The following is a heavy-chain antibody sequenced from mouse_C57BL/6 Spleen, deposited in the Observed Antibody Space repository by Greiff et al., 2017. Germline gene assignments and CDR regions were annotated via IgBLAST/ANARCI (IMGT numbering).Heavy chain of an antibody. CDR1: GYSITSGYY. CDR2: ISYDGSN. CDR3: ARANKLGRYFDV. Sequence: EVKLMESGPGLVKPSQSLSLTCSVTGYSITSGYYWNWIRQFPGNKLEWMGYISYDGSNNYNPSLKNRISITRDTSKNQFFLKLNSVTTEDTATYYCARANKLGRYFDVWGTGTTVTVSS. D-gene: IGHD4-1*01. J-gene: IGHJ1*03. V-gene: IGHV3-6*01.